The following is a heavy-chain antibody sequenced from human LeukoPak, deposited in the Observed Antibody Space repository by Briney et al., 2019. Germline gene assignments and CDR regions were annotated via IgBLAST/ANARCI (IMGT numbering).Heavy chain of an antibody. D-gene: IGHD1-1*01. J-gene: IGHJ5*02. V-gene: IGHV4-38-2*02. CDR3: ARDWVEISLGWFDP. CDR1: GYSISSGYY. CDR2: IYHSGST. Sequence: MPSETLSLTCTVSGYSISSGYYWGWIRQPPGKGLEWIGSIYHSGSTYYNPSLKSRVTISVDTSKNQFSLKLSSVTAADTAVYYCARDWVEISLGWFDPWGQGTLVTVYS.